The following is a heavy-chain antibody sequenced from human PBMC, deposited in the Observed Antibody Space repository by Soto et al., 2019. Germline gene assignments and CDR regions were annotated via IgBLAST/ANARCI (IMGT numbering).Heavy chain of an antibody. CDR1: GGSFSGYY. CDR3: ATAMRDSNYPNWFDP. J-gene: IGHJ5*02. CDR2: INHSGST. V-gene: IGHV4-34*01. D-gene: IGHD4-4*01. Sequence: TLSLTCAVYGGSFSGYYWSWIRQPPGKGLEWIGEINHSGSTNYNPSLKSRVTISVDTSKNQFSLKLSSVTAADTAVYYCATAMRDSNYPNWFDPWGQGTMVTVYS.